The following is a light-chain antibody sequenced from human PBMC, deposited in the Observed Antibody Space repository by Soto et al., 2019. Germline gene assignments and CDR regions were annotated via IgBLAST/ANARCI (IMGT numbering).Light chain of an antibody. Sequence: EIVLTQSPATLSLSPGERATLSCRASQSVSSYLAWYQQKPGQAPRLLIYDASNRATGITARFSGSGSGTDVTLPISSLEPDDFAVYYCHQRSKWPLTFGGGTKVEIK. V-gene: IGKV3-11*01. CDR1: QSVSSY. CDR2: DAS. CDR3: HQRSKWPLT. J-gene: IGKJ4*01.